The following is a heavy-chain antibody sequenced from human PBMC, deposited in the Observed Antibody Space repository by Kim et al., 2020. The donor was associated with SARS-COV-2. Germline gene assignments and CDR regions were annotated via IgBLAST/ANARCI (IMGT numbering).Heavy chain of an antibody. Sequence: ASVKVSCKASGYTFTSYDINWVRQATGQGLEWMGWMNPNSGNTGYAQKFQGRVTMTRNTSISTAYMELSSLRSEDTAVYYCARENMVRGVNLYVYVFGDYYYGMDVWGQGTTVTVSS. CDR3: ARENMVRGVNLYVYVFGDYYYGMDV. CDR1: GYTFTSYD. J-gene: IGHJ6*02. D-gene: IGHD3-10*01. CDR2: MNPNSGNT. V-gene: IGHV1-8*01.